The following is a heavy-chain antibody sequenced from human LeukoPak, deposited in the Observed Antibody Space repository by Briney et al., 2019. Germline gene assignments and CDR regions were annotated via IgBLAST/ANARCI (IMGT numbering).Heavy chain of an antibody. D-gene: IGHD2-2*01. Sequence: SETLSLTCTVSGGSISSSSYYWGWIRQPPGKGLEWIGSIYYSGSTYYNPSLKSRVTISVDTSKNQFSLKLSSVTAADTAVYYCARGGGYCSSTSCHGWVWFDPWGQGTLVTVSS. CDR1: GGSISSSSYY. J-gene: IGHJ5*02. CDR2: IYYSGST. V-gene: IGHV4-39*07. CDR3: ARGGGYCSSTSCHGWVWFDP.